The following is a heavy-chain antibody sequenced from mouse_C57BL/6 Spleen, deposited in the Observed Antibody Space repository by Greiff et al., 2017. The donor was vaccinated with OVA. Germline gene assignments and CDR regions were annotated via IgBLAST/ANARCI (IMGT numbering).Heavy chain of an antibody. J-gene: IGHJ2*01. CDR3: ARLNDLYYFGY. Sequence: VQLQQSGAELVKPGASVKISCKASGYAFSSYWMNWVKQRPGKGLEWIGQIYPGDGDTNYNGKFKGKATLTADKSSSTAYMQLSSLTSEDSAVYFCARLNDLYYFGYWGQGTTLTVSS. D-gene: IGHD2-12*01. CDR1: GYAFSSYW. CDR2: IYPGDGDT. V-gene: IGHV1-80*01.